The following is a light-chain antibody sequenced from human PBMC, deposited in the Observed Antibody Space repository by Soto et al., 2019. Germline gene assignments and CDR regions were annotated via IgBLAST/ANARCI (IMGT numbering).Light chain of an antibody. CDR3: TSWTTSTTMI. J-gene: IGLJ2*01. Sequence: SVLTQPPSVSGSPGQSITISCTGTSSDIGAYNFVSWYQQHPGKAPKLMLYDVNIRPSGVSNRFSGSKSGNTASLTISGLQAEDEADYYCTSWTTSTTMIFGGGTKVTVL. CDR2: DVN. CDR1: SSDIGAYNF. V-gene: IGLV2-14*03.